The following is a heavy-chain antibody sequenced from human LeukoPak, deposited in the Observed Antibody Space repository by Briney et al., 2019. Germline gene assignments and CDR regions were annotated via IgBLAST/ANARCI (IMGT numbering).Heavy chain of an antibody. CDR3: ATRGYNFDY. Sequence: GGSLRLSCAASGFSFRYYSMNWVRQAPGKGLEWVSYITSSSDTIYYADSVKGRFTISRDNAKNSLYLQMNSLRAEDTAVYYCATRGYNFDYWGQGTLVTVSS. J-gene: IGHJ4*02. CDR1: GFSFRYYS. D-gene: IGHD5-18*01. V-gene: IGHV3-48*01. CDR2: ITSSSDTI.